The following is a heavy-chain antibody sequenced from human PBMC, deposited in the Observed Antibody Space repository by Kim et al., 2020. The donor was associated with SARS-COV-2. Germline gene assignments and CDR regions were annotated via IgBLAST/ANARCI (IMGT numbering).Heavy chain of an antibody. CDR1: GFTFSSYG. V-gene: IGHV3-30*18. CDR3: AKGYRPYYYYDYMDV. J-gene: IGHJ6*03. CDR2: ISYDGSNK. Sequence: GGSLRLSCAVSGFTFSSYGMHWVRQAPGKGLEWVAVISYDGSNKYYADSVKGRFTISRDNSKNTLYRQMNSLRAEDTAVYYCAKGYRPYYYYDYMDVWG. D-gene: IGHD2-15*01.